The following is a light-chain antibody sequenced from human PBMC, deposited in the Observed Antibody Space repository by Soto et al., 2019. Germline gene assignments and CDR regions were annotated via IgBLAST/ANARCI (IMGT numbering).Light chain of an antibody. J-gene: IGLJ2*01. CDR3: SSSPASNTVL. V-gene: IGLV2-14*01. CDR1: SSDVGAYNY. CDR2: EVA. Sequence: QSALTQPASVSGSPGQSITISCTGTSSDVGAYNYVSWYQHHPGKAPKLIIYEVANRPSGVSNRFSGSKSGNTASLTISGPKPEYEAVSYCSSSPASNTVLFGRAPKLPV.